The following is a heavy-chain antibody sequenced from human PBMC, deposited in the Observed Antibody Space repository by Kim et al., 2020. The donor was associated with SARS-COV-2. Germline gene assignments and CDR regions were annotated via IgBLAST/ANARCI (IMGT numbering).Heavy chain of an antibody. CDR3: GGTSLDWVPIDT. V-gene: IGHV4-4*02. CDR2: IKNSGST. J-gene: IGHJ5*02. D-gene: IGHD1-1*01. Sequence: SETLSLTCTVSGGSILSRNWWSWVRQPPGKGLEWIGEIKNSGSTKYNWALMSRATISFDESQTRFSLTLHSVSAADTAVYYCGGTSLDWVPIDTWGQGT. CDR1: GGSILSRNW.